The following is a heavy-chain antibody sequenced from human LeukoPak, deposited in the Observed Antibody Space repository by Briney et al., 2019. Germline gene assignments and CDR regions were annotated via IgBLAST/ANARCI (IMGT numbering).Heavy chain of an antibody. Sequence: SETLSLTCAVCGGSFSDKYWNWTRQPPGKGLEWIGSIYDSGSTYYNPSLKSRVTISVDTSKNQFSLKLNSVTAADTAVYYCARHYGPWGQGTLVTVSS. V-gene: IGHV4-34*01. CDR1: GGSFSDKY. J-gene: IGHJ5*02. CDR2: IYDSGST. CDR3: ARHYGP. D-gene: IGHD3-16*01.